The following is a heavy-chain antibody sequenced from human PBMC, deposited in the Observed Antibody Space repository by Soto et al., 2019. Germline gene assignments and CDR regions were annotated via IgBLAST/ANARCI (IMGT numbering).Heavy chain of an antibody. D-gene: IGHD3-3*01. Sequence: EVQLLESGGGLVQPGGSLRLSCAASGFTFSSYALNWVRQAPGKGLEWVSVISGSGDNTYYADSVKGRFTISRDNSKTTLYLPMNSLRAEDTAVYYCAKDLGTDDFWSAYYTYSYMDVWGKGTTVTVSS. J-gene: IGHJ6*03. CDR1: GFTFSSYA. V-gene: IGHV3-23*01. CDR2: ISGSGDNT. CDR3: AKDLGTDDFWSAYYTYSYMDV.